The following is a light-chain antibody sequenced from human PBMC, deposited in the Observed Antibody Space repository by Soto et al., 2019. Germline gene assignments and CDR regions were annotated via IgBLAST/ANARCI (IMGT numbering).Light chain of an antibody. V-gene: IGLV7-46*01. CDR1: TGDVTSGHY. CDR3: LLSYGGALVV. J-gene: IGLJ2*01. Sequence: QAVVTQEPSLTVSPGGTVTLTCGSSTGDVTSGHYPYWFQQKPGQAPRTLIYDTSNKHSWTPARFSGSLLGGKAALTLSGAQPEDEAEYFCLLSYGGALVVFGGGTKVTVL. CDR2: DTS.